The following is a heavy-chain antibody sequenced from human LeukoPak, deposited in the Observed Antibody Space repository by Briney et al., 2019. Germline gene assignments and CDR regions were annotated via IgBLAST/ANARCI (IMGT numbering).Heavy chain of an antibody. CDR2: VKSDGTAT. CDR1: GFTFSSHL. J-gene: IGHJ4*02. CDR3: VRKFATGD. V-gene: IGHV3-74*01. Sequence: GGSLRLSRAASGFTFSSHLMHWVRQAQGTGLVWVSSVKSDGTATNYADSVKGRLTISRDNAKNTLYLQMNSLRVEDTAAYYRVRKFATGDWGQGTLVTVSS. D-gene: IGHD1-14*01.